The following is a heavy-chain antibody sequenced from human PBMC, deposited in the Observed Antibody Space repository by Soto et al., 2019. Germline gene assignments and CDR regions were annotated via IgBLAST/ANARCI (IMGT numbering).Heavy chain of an antibody. D-gene: IGHD2-15*01. Sequence: SETLSLTCTVSGGSVTSGSYYWSWIRQPPGKGLEWIGYIYYTGATNYNPSLKSRVTISVDTSKNQFFLKLSSVTAADTAVYYCARGVGPGLSDYFDYWGQGTLVTVSS. J-gene: IGHJ4*02. V-gene: IGHV4-61*01. CDR1: GGSVTSGSYY. CDR3: ARGVGPGLSDYFDY. CDR2: IYYTGAT.